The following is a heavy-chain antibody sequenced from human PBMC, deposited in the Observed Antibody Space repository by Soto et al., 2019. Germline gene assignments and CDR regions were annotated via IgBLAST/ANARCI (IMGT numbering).Heavy chain of an antibody. D-gene: IGHD3-22*01. CDR1: GGTFSSYA. CDR3: ARVSLLGYYDSSGWFDY. J-gene: IGHJ4*02. Sequence: QVQLVQSGAEVKKPGSSVKVSCKASGGTFSSYAISWVRQAPGQGLERMGGIIPIFGTANYAQKFQGRVTITADESTSKDYMELRSLRSEDTAVYYCARVSLLGYYDSSGWFDYWGQGTLVTVSS. V-gene: IGHV1-69*01. CDR2: IIPIFGTA.